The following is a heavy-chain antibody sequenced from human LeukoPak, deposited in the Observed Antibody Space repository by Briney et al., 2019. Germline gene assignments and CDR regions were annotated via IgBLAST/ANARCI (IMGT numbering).Heavy chain of an antibody. CDR1: GGSISSYY. CDR3: ARDRTAAGFFDY. J-gene: IGHJ4*02. CDR2: IYTSGST. Sequence: SETLSLTCTVSGGSISSYYWSWIRQPAGKGLEWIGRIYTSGSTNYNPSLTSRVTMSVDTSKNQFSLKLSSVPAADTAVYYCARDRTAAGFFDYWGQGTLVTVSS. D-gene: IGHD6-13*01. V-gene: IGHV4-4*07.